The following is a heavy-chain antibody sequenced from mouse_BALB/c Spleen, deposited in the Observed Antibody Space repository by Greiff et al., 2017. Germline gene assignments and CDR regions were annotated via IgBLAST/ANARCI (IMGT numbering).Heavy chain of an antibody. V-gene: IGHV1S81*02. CDR2: INPSNGRT. CDR1: GYTFTSYW. CDR3: ARSETTKILYCAMDY. Sequence: QVQLKQPGAELVKPGASVKLSCKASGYTFTSYWMHWVKQRPGQGLEWIGEINPSNGRTNYNEKFKSKATLTVDKSSSTAYMQLSSLTSEDSAVYYCARSETTKILYCAMDYWGQGTSVTVSS. J-gene: IGHJ4*01. D-gene: IGHD2-4*01.